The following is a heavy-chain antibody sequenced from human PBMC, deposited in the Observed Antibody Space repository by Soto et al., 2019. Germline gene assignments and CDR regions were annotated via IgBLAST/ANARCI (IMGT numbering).Heavy chain of an antibody. CDR3: ARGGTMVRGVTSMDV. V-gene: IGHV4-31*03. D-gene: IGHD3-10*01. Sequence: SETLSLTCTVSGGSISSGGYYWSWIRQHPGKGLEWIGYIYYSGSTYYNPSLKSRVTISVDTSKNQFSLKLSSVTAADTAVYYCARGGTMVRGVTSMDVWGQGTTVTVSS. CDR2: IYYSGST. J-gene: IGHJ6*02. CDR1: GGSISSGGYY.